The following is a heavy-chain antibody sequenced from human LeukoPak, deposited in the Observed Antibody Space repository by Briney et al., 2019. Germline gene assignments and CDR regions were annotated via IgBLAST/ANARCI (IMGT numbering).Heavy chain of an antibody. D-gene: IGHD2/OR15-2a*01. Sequence: GGSLRLSCAASGFIFSDYWMIWVRQSPGKGLEWVANIKYDGSVKYYLDSVTGRFTISRENAKNSLYLQMDNLRAEDTAVYYCVGDVEHLNSRDAFDIWGQGTMVTVSS. V-gene: IGHV3-7*01. CDR1: GFIFSDYW. CDR3: VGDVEHLNSRDAFDI. J-gene: IGHJ3*02. CDR2: IKYDGSVK.